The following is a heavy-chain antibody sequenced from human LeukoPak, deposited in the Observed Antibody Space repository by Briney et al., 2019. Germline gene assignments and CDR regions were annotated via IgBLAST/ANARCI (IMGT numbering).Heavy chain of an antibody. V-gene: IGHV3-7*05. CDR2: IKQDGSER. J-gene: IGHJ4*02. CDR3: ARGAFISSNSWVDF. D-gene: IGHD6-13*01. CDR1: GFTFTNHW. Sequence: PGGSLRLSCAASGFTFTNHWLSWVRQAPGKGLEWVANIKQDGSERFYVGSVRGRFTVSRDNAKNSLYLQMNSLRADDTAVYYCARGAFISSNSWVDFWGQGTLVTVSS.